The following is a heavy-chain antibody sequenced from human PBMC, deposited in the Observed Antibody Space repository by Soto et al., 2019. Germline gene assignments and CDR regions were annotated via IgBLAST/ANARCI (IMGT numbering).Heavy chain of an antibody. CDR2: ISGSGGNT. J-gene: IGHJ4*02. D-gene: IGHD1-26*01. V-gene: IGHV3-23*01. CDR1: GFTFSSYA. CDR3: AKGGGRGGGFNNRVDY. Sequence: EVQLLESGGGLVQPGGSLRLSCAASGFTFSSYAMNWVRQAPGKGLEWVSGISGSGGNTYYADSVKGRFTISRDNSKNTLYLQMYSLRAGDMAVYYCAKGGGRGGGFNNRVDYWGQGTLVTVCS.